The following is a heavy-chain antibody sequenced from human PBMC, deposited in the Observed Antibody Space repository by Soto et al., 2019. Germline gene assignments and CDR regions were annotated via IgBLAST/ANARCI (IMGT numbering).Heavy chain of an antibody. CDR1: GGSISSSTYY. CDR2: IYYSGST. V-gene: IGHV4-31*03. Sequence: SETLSLTCTVSGGSISSSTYYWGWIRQHPGKGLEWIGYIYYSGSTYYNPSLKSRVTISVDTSKNQFSLKLSSVTAADTAVYYCARAFHYYFDYRGQGTLVTVPS. CDR3: ARAFHYYFDY. J-gene: IGHJ4*02.